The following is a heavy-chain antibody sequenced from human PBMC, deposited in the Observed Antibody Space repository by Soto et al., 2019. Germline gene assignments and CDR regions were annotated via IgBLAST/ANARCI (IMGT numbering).Heavy chain of an antibody. Sequence: QVQLVQSGAEVKKPGASVKVSCKASGYTFTSYGISWVRQAPGQGLEWMGWISAYNGNTNYAQKLQGRVTMTTDTSTSTAYMERRSLRSDDTAVYYCARHRDIVVVVAANYFDYWGQGTLVTVSS. D-gene: IGHD2-15*01. CDR3: ARHRDIVVVVAANYFDY. CDR1: GYTFTSYG. V-gene: IGHV1-18*01. J-gene: IGHJ4*02. CDR2: ISAYNGNT.